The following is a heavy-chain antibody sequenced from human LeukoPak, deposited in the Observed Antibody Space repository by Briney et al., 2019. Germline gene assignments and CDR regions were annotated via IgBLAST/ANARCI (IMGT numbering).Heavy chain of an antibody. CDR1: GFTVSTAY. D-gene: IGHD2-15*01. Sequence: PGGSLRLSCAASGFTVSTAYMSWVRQAPGKGLEWASVFYSGGSTYYADSVKGRFTISRDNPKNTLYLQMNSLRAEDTAVYYCARDLSSCSGGSCPQDYWGQGTLVTVSS. J-gene: IGHJ4*02. CDR2: FYSGGST. V-gene: IGHV3-53*01. CDR3: ARDLSSCSGGSCPQDY.